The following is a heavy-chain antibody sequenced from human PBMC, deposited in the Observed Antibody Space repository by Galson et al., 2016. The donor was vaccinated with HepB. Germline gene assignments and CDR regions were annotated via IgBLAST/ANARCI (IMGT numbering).Heavy chain of an antibody. CDR1: GFRFSSHA. V-gene: IGHV3-30*03. CDR3: ARRFDS. Sequence: SLRLSCAASGFRFSSHAMYWVRQAPGKGLEWVAVISYDESNKYYTGSVKGRFTISRDDAKNSLYLQMNSLGDEDTAVYYCARRFDSWGQGALVTVSS. CDR2: ISYDESNK. J-gene: IGHJ4*02.